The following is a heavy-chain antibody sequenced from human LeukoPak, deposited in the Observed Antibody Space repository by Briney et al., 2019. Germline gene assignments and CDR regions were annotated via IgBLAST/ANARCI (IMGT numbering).Heavy chain of an antibody. V-gene: IGHV4-4*07. CDR1: GDSINTNY. Sequence: SETLSLTCTVSGDSINTNYWSWIRQPAGKGMEWIGRIYSSGDSNYNPSLKSRITMSVDTSRNQFSLKMSSVTAADTAVYYCARALGAFDIWGQGTMVTVSS. CDR2: IYSSGDS. J-gene: IGHJ3*02. CDR3: ARALGAFDI.